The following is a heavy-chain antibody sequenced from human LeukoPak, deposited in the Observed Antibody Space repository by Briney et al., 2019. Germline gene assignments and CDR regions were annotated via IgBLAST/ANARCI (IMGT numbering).Heavy chain of an antibody. CDR2: IKQDGSEK. Sequence: GGSLRLSCVTSGFTFTNYWMSWVRQAPGKGLEWVANIKQDGSEKDYVDSVKGRFTISRDNAKNSLYLQMNSLRAEDTAVYYCARETPDSSGWDWGQGTLVTVSS. J-gene: IGHJ4*02. CDR1: GFTFTNYW. V-gene: IGHV3-7*01. CDR3: ARETPDSSGWD. D-gene: IGHD6-19*01.